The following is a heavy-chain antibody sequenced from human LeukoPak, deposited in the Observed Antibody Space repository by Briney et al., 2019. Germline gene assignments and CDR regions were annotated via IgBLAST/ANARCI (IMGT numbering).Heavy chain of an antibody. CDR1: GGSISSYY. Sequence: SETLSLTCTVSGGSISSYYWSWIRQPPGKGLEWIGYIYYSGNTKYNPSLESRVTISLDTPKNQFSLKLSSVTAADTAMYYCARQSGGSYYGDTYYFDYWGQGTLVTVSS. D-gene: IGHD1-26*01. CDR2: IYYSGNT. J-gene: IGHJ4*02. V-gene: IGHV4-59*08. CDR3: ARQSGGSYYGDTYYFDY.